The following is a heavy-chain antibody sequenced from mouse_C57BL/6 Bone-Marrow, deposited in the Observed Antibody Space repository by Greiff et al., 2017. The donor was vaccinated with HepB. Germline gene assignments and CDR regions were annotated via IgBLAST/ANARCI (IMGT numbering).Heavy chain of an antibody. CDR3: ARGDYGSSDYFDY. Sequence: VQLQQSGAELARPGASVKLSCKASGYTFTSYGISWVKQRTGQGLEWIGEIYPRSGNTYYNEKFKGKATLTADKSSSTAYMELRRLTSEDSAVYFCARGDYGSSDYFDYWGQGTTLTVSS. J-gene: IGHJ2*01. CDR1: GYTFTSYG. CDR2: IYPRSGNT. V-gene: IGHV1-81*01. D-gene: IGHD1-1*01.